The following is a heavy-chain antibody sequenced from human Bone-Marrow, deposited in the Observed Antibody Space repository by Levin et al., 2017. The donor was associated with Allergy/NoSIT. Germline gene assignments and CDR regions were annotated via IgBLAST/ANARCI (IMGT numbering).Heavy chain of an antibody. V-gene: IGHV1-69*13. CDR2: IIPIFSTT. Sequence: WASVKVSCKASGGTFSSHAISWVRQAPGQGLEWVGGIIPIFSTTYYAQKFQGRVTIIADEVTSTGYMELTSLRSEDTAVYYCARDRVAILQNYDYWSGPREWGQGTLVTVSS. CDR1: GGTFSSHA. J-gene: IGHJ4*02. CDR3: ARDRVAILQNYDYWSGPRE. D-gene: IGHD3-3*01.